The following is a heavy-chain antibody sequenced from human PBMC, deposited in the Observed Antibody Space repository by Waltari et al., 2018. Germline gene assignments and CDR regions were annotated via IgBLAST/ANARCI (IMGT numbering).Heavy chain of an antibody. V-gene: IGHV4-39*01. CDR2: IYYTGTT. CDR1: GASLDNTTHY. D-gene: IGHD3-3*01. J-gene: IGHJ4*02. Sequence: QLQLQDSGPHLVKPSATLSLTCTVSGASLDNTTHYWGWVRQPPGKGLGWIGSIYYTGTTYYNPSLKSRMTISADTSKTQFSLRLSSVTAADTAVYYCARHINFWSGYYFDSWGQGTLVTVSS. CDR3: ARHINFWSGYYFDS.